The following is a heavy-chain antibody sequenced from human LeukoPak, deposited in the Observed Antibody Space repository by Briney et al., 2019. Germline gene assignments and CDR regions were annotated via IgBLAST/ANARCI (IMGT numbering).Heavy chain of an antibody. V-gene: IGHV3-23*01. Sequence: GGSLTLSCAASGFTFNTYAMSCVRQSPGKGLEGVSAINDSGGSTYYADSVKGRFTISRDNSKNTLYLQMNSLRAEDTAVYYCAKPMVRGVPYYYYGMDVWGQGTTVTVSS. CDR2: INDSGGST. J-gene: IGHJ6*02. CDR1: GFTFNTYA. D-gene: IGHD3-10*01. CDR3: AKPMVRGVPYYYYGMDV.